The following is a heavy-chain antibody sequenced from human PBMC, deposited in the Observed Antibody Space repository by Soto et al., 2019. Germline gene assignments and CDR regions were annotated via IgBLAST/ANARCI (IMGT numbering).Heavy chain of an antibody. Sequence: QVQLVQSGAEVKKPGSSVKVSCKASGGTFSSYAISWVRQAPGQGLEWMGGIIPIFGTANYAQKFQGRVTITADESTSTAYTELSSLRSEDTAVYYCARATRSSSDYGMDVWGQGTTVTVSS. CDR1: GGTFSSYA. CDR2: IIPIFGTA. D-gene: IGHD6-6*01. V-gene: IGHV1-69*01. J-gene: IGHJ6*02. CDR3: ARATRSSSDYGMDV.